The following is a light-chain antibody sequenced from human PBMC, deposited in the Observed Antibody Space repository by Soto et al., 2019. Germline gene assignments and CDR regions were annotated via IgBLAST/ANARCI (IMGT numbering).Light chain of an antibody. CDR1: QTITRH. CDR3: QQSDTTPLFT. V-gene: IGKV1-39*01. Sequence: DIQMTQSPSSLSASVGDTVTITCRASQTITRHLNWYQQKPGKAPKLLIYAASTLRSGDPSRFSGSGSGTDFTLTISSLQPEDFATYYCQQSDTTPLFTFGPGTKVDIK. CDR2: AAS. J-gene: IGKJ3*01.